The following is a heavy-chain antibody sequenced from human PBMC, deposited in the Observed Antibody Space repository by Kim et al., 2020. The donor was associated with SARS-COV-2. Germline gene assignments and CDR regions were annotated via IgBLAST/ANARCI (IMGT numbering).Heavy chain of an antibody. J-gene: IGHJ5*02. Sequence: YYNPSLTSRVTISVDTSTNQFSLTLSSVTAADSAVYYCVGSSTSCYCFDPWGQGTLVTVSS. V-gene: IGHV4-39*01. D-gene: IGHD2-2*01. CDR3: VGSSTSCYCFDP.